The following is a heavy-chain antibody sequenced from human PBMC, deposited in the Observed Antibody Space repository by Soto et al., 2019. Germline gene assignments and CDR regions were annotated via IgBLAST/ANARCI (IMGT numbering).Heavy chain of an antibody. J-gene: IGHJ6*04. CDR1: GGTFSSYA. CDR2: IIPIFGTA. CDR3: ARSSVRYIVVGVAATNGRDV. Sequence: SVKVSCKASGGTFSSYAISWVRQAPGQGLEWMGGIIPIFGTANYAQKFQGRVTITADESTSTAYMELSSLRSEDTAVYYCARSSVRYIVVGVAATNGRDVWGKGTRVTVP. V-gene: IGHV1-69*13. D-gene: IGHD2-15*01.